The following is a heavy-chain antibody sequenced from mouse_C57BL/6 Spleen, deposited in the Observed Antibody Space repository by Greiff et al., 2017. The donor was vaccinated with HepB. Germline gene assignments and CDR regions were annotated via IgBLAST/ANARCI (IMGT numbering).Heavy chain of an antibody. CDR3: ARANYEYYYAMDY. V-gene: IGHV5-17*01. D-gene: IGHD2-1*01. CDR1: GFTFSDYG. Sequence: EVQVVESGGGLVKPGGSLKLSCAASGFTFSDYGMHWVRQAPEKGLEWVAYISSGSSTIYYADTVKGRFTISRDNAKNTLFLQMTSLRSEDTAMYYCARANYEYYYAMDYWGQGTSVTVSS. J-gene: IGHJ4*01. CDR2: ISSGSSTI.